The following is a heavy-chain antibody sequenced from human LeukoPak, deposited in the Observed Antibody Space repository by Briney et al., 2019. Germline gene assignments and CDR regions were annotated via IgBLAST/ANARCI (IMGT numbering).Heavy chain of an antibody. CDR1: GGSISSYY. J-gene: IGHJ4*02. CDR2: VYTSGNT. V-gene: IGHV4-4*07. CDR3: ASGYRYGFGY. D-gene: IGHD5-18*01. Sequence: SETLSLTCTVSGGSISSYYWSWIRQPAGKGLEWIGRVYTSGNTNYNPSLKSRVTMSLDTSKNQLSLQLSSVTAADTAIYYCASGYRYGFGYWGQGTLVTVSS.